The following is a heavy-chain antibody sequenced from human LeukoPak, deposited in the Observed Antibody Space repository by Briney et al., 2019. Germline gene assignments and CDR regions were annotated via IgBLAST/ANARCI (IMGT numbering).Heavy chain of an antibody. V-gene: IGHV4-34*01. CDR1: GGSFSGYY. J-gene: IGHJ4*02. Sequence: SETLSLTCAVYGGSFSGYYWSWIRQPPGKGLEWIGEINHSGTTVYNPSLKSRVSISVDTSKNQFSLKVTSVTAADTAVYYCARDDYYDSSGYYYSSDYWGQGTLVTVSS. D-gene: IGHD3-22*01. CDR3: ARDDYYDSSGYYYSSDY. CDR2: INHSGTT.